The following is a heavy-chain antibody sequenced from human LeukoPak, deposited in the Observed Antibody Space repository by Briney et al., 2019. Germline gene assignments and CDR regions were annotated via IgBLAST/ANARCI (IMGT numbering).Heavy chain of an antibody. D-gene: IGHD2-15*01. Sequence: GASVKVSCKASGYTXRDYYIYRVRQAPGQGLEWLGWLNPHSGGTNYAQKFQGRVTLTSDTSISTAYMELSLLTSDDTAIYYCARGLRIINGLDVWGQGTTVIVSS. J-gene: IGHJ6*02. CDR1: GYTXRDYY. CDR2: LNPHSGGT. V-gene: IGHV1-2*02. CDR3: ARGLRIINGLDV.